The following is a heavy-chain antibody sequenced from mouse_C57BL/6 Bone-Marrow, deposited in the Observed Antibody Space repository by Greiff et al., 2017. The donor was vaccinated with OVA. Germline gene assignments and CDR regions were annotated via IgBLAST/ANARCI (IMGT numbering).Heavy chain of an antibody. CDR3: ARGADGYHAPMDY. V-gene: IGHV1-72*01. J-gene: IGHJ4*01. CDR1: GYTFTSYW. D-gene: IGHD2-3*01. CDR2: IDPNSGGT. Sequence: QVQLKQPGAELVKPGASVKLSCKASGYTFTSYWMHWVKQRPGRGLEWIGRIDPNSGGTKYNEKFKSKATLTVDKPSSTAYMQLSSLTSEDSAVYYCARGADGYHAPMDYWGQGTSVTVSS.